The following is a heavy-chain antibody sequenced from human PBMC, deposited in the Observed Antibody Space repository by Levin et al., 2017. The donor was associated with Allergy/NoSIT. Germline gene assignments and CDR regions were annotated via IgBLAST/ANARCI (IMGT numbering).Heavy chain of an antibody. J-gene: IGHJ4*02. Sequence: GGSLRLSCAASGFTFDDYGMSWVRQAPGKGLEWVSGINWNGGSTGYADSVKGRFTISRDNAKNSLYLQMNSLRAEDTALYYCARVGYFGSTSCSYYFAYWGQGTLVTVSS. V-gene: IGHV3-20*04. D-gene: IGHD2-2*01. CDR2: INWNGGST. CDR3: ARVGYFGSTSCSYYFAY. CDR1: GFTFDDYG.